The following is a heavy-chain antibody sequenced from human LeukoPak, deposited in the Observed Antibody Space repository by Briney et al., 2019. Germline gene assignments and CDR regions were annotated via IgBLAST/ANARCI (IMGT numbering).Heavy chain of an antibody. CDR3: ARIPSLSWQQPFDY. V-gene: IGHV3-7*01. CDR2: IKQDGSEK. J-gene: IGHJ4*02. D-gene: IGHD6-13*01. CDR1: GFTFSSYW. Sequence: GGSLRLSCAASGFTFSSYWMSWVRQAPGKGLEWVANIKQDGSEKYYVDSVKGRFTISRDNAKNSLYLQMNSLRAEDTAVYYCARIPSLSWQQPFDYWGPGTLVTVSS.